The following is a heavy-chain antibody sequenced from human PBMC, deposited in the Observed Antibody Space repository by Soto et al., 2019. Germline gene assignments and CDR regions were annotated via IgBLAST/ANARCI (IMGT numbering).Heavy chain of an antibody. Sequence: QVQLVQSGPEVRKPGASVKISCKTSGYIFTTNTVHWVRQAPGQGLEWMGWINAGNGNTEYSQKFQDRVTFTKDTPADTVYKDLSSLTSEDTDVYYCTKTYGAASDNWFGPWGQGTLVTVSS. J-gene: IGHJ5*02. CDR3: TKTYGAASDNWFGP. D-gene: IGHD2-8*01. CDR1: GYIFTTNT. CDR2: INAGNGNT. V-gene: IGHV1-3*01.